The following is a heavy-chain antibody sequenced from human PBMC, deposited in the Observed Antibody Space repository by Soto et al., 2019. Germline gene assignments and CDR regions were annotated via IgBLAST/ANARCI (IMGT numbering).Heavy chain of an antibody. Sequence: ETLSLSCTGSGGSISTYYWCWIRQPPGKGLEWIGRIYTSGGTNYNPSLKSRVTMSRDTSKKQFSLNLSSVAAADTAVYYCARGAAAGVDYGMDLWGQGTTVTVSS. D-gene: IGHD6-13*01. CDR1: GGSISTYY. CDR3: ARGAAAGVDYGMDL. J-gene: IGHJ6*02. V-gene: IGHV4-4*07. CDR2: IYTSGGT.